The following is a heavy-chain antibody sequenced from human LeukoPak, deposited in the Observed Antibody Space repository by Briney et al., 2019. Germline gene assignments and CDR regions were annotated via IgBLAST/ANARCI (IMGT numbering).Heavy chain of an antibody. CDR2: IIPIFGTA. V-gene: IGHV1-69*05. J-gene: IGHJ5*02. Sequence: SVKVSCKASGGTFSSYAISWVRQAPGQGLEWMGGIIPIFGTANYAQKFQGRVTITTDESTSTAYMELSSLRSEDTAVYYCARAGIDDFWSGSAFVWFDPWGQGILVTVSS. D-gene: IGHD3-3*01. CDR3: ARAGIDDFWSGSAFVWFDP. CDR1: GGTFSSYA.